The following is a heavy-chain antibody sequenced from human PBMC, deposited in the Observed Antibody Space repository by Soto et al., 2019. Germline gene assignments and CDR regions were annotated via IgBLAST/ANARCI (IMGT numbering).Heavy chain of an antibody. V-gene: IGHV3-53*01. CDR1: GFSVDRAH. D-gene: IGHD2-21*02. CDR3: ARPGEFFTNTYCYQY. CDR2: MYREGGGGT. J-gene: IGHJ4*02. Sequence: VQLVESGGTVVQPGGSLRLTCTASGFSVDRAHMSWVRQAPGKGLEWISLMYREGGGGTFYAGSVKGRFTVSRDTSKNTLYLQLSSLRVEDTAVYYCARPGEFFTNTYCYQYWGQGTLVSVSS.